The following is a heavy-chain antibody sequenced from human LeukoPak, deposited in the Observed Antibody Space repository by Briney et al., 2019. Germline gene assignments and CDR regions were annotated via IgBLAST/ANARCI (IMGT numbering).Heavy chain of an antibody. V-gene: IGHV1-2*02. Sequence: GASVKVSCKASGYTFTGYYMHWVRQAPGQGLEWMGWINPNSGGTNYAQKFQGRVTMTRDTSISTAYMELSRLRSDDTAVYYCARVRGSYSYAFDIWGQGTMVTVSS. CDR1: GYTFTGYY. J-gene: IGHJ3*02. CDR2: INPNSGGT. D-gene: IGHD1-26*01. CDR3: ARVRGSYSYAFDI.